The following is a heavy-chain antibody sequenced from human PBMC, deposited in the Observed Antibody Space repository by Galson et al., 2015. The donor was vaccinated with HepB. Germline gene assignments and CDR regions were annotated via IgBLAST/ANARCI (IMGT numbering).Heavy chain of an antibody. D-gene: IGHD3-10*01. CDR1: GFTFSSYG. CDR3: VKTSLVGSDYYYYYGVDV. CDR2: ISSNGEST. J-gene: IGHJ6*02. Sequence: SLRLSCAGSGFTFSSYGIHWVRQAPGKALQYVSVISSNGESTYYADSVKGRFTMSRDNSKNTVFLQMSSLRSDDTAAYYCVKTSLVGSDYYYYYGVDVWGQGTTVTVSS. V-gene: IGHV3-64D*06.